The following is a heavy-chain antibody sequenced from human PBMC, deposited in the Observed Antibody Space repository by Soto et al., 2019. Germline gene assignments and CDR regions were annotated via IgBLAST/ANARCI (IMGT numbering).Heavy chain of an antibody. Sequence: SETLSLTCTISGGSFSNDDYYWSWIRQPPGKGLEWIGYIYYSGSTNSNPSLKSRVTQSVDTSKKQFSLTLRSVTAADTAVYYCARARYAYFDYWGQGTLVTVSS. J-gene: IGHJ4*02. CDR3: ARARYAYFDY. CDR1: GGSFSNDDYY. V-gene: IGHV4-30-4*01. D-gene: IGHD1-1*01. CDR2: IYYSGST.